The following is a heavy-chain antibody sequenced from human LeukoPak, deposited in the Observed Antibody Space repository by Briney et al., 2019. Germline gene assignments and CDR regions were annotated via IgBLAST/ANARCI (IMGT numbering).Heavy chain of an antibody. CDR2: ISAYTGDT. V-gene: IGHV1-18*01. Sequence: ASVKVSCKASGYSFTTFGIHWVRQAPGQGLEWMGWISAYTGDTIYAQKFQGRVTLTTDTSTSTGYMELRSLRSDDTAVYYCARDQAYCGGDCYRSTYYYYYYMDVWGKGTTVTISS. J-gene: IGHJ6*03. CDR3: ARDQAYCGGDCYRSTYYYYYYMDV. D-gene: IGHD2-21*02. CDR1: GYSFTTFG.